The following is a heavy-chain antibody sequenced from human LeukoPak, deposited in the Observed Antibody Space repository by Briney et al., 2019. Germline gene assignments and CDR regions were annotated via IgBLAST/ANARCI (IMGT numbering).Heavy chain of an antibody. CDR3: AREGNFDWPDPPDY. CDR2: IKQDGSEK. CDR1: GFTFSSYW. D-gene: IGHD3-9*01. V-gene: IGHV3-7*01. J-gene: IGHJ4*02. Sequence: GGSLRLSCAASGFTFSSYWMSWVRQAPGKGLEWVANIKQDGSEKYYVDSVKGRFAISRDNAKNSLYLQMNSLRAEDTAVYYCAREGNFDWPDPPDYWGQGTLVTVSS.